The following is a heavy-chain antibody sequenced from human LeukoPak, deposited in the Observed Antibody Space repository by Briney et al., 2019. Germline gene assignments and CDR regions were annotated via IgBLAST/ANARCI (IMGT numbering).Heavy chain of an antibody. Sequence: GGSLRLSCAASGFSFTDNGMHWVRQAPGKGLEWVSFIQSDGGAIVYADSVEGRFTVSRDNSRNTLYLQMNSLRPEDTAVYYCTRARGAGPGAHFDYWGQGTLVTVSS. CDR2: IQSDGGAI. V-gene: IGHV3-30*02. CDR1: GFSFTDNG. D-gene: IGHD3-10*01. CDR3: TRARGAGPGAHFDY. J-gene: IGHJ4*02.